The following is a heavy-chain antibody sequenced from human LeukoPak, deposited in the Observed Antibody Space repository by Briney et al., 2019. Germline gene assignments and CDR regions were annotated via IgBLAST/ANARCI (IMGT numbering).Heavy chain of an antibody. J-gene: IGHJ6*03. D-gene: IGHD2-2*01. CDR1: GGSFSGYY. CDR2: INHSGST. CDR3: ARDTVVPAAMRRLYYYMDV. V-gene: IGHV4-34*01. Sequence: SETLSLTCAVYGGSFSGYYWSWIRQPPGKGLEWIGEINHSGSTNYNPSLKSRVTISVDTSKNQFSLKLSSVTAADTAVYYCARDTVVPAAMRRLYYYMDVWGKGTTVTVSS.